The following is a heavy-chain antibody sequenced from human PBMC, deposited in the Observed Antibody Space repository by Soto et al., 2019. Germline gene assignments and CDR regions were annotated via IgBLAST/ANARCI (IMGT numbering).Heavy chain of an antibody. D-gene: IGHD5-18*01. V-gene: IGHV1-69*01. CDR1: GGTFSSYA. Sequence: QVQLVQSGAEVKKPGSSVKVSCKASGGTFSSYAISWVRQAPGQGLEWMGGIIPIFGTASYAQKFQGRVTITADESTSTAYMELSSLRSEDTAVYYCAGRSHGGQPDNNWFDPWGQGTLVTVSS. J-gene: IGHJ5*02. CDR2: IIPIFGTA. CDR3: AGRSHGGQPDNNWFDP.